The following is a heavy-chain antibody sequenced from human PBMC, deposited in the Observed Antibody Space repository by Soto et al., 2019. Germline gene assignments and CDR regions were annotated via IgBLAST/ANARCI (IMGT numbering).Heavy chain of an antibody. J-gene: IGHJ5*02. D-gene: IGHD3-10*01. Sequence: LSLTCTVSGGSISSHYWSWIRQPPGQGLEWIGYIYYSGSTYYNPSLKSRVTISVDTSKNQFSLKLSSVTAADTAVYYCARGHVVRGVLNWFDPWGQGTLVTVSS. CDR2: IYYSGST. CDR3: ARGHVVRGVLNWFDP. CDR1: GGSISSHY. V-gene: IGHV4-59*08.